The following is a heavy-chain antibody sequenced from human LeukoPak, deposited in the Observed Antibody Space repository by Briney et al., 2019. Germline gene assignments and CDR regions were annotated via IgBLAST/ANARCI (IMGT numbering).Heavy chain of an antibody. CDR2: ISGSGGST. D-gene: IGHD1-7*01. Sequence: GGSLKLPCATSGFPFTKYAMSWVRQAPGKGLEWVSAISGSGGSTYYADSVKGRFTISRDNSKNTLYLQMNSLRAEDTAVYYCAKRRGLELLYYYYMDVWGKGTTVTVSS. CDR1: GFPFTKYA. J-gene: IGHJ6*03. CDR3: AKRRGLELLYYYYMDV. V-gene: IGHV3-23*01.